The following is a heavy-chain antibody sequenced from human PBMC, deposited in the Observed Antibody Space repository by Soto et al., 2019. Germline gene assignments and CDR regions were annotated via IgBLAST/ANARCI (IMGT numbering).Heavy chain of an antibody. D-gene: IGHD3-9*01. CDR1: GYSFTSYW. Sequence: PVESLKISCKGSGYSFTSYWIGWVRQMPGKGLEWMGIIYPGDSDTRYSPSFQGQVTISADKSISTAYLQWSSLKASDTAMYYCARPRHYDILTGSYHGMDVWGQGTTVTVSS. V-gene: IGHV5-51*01. CDR2: IYPGDSDT. J-gene: IGHJ6*02. CDR3: ARPRHYDILTGSYHGMDV.